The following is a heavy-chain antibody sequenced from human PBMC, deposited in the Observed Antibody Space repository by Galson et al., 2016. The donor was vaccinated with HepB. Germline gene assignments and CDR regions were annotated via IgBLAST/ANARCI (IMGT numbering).Heavy chain of an antibody. Sequence: SLRLSCAASGFSFGRHSMHWVRQAPGKGLEYVSGISGYGGNTNYADSVKGRFTISRDNSKNTLYLQVSSLRVEDTAVYYCVKDAHYDILTGYSLNFDYWGQGALVTVSS. CDR1: GFSFGRHS. CDR3: VKDAHYDILTGYSLNFDY. D-gene: IGHD3-9*01. J-gene: IGHJ4*02. CDR2: ISGYGGNT. V-gene: IGHV3-64D*09.